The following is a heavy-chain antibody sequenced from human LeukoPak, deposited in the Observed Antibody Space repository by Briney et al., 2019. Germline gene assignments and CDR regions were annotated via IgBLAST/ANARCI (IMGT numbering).Heavy chain of an antibody. Sequence: SETLSLTCAVSGGSISSYYWSWIRQPPGKGLEWIGYIYYSGSTNYNPSLKSRATISVDTSKNHFSLRLTSVTAADTAFYYCARSNYDILTGYHYNWFDPWGQGTLVTVSS. CDR1: GGSISSYY. D-gene: IGHD3-9*01. J-gene: IGHJ5*02. CDR3: ARSNYDILTGYHYNWFDP. V-gene: IGHV4-59*08. CDR2: IYYSGST.